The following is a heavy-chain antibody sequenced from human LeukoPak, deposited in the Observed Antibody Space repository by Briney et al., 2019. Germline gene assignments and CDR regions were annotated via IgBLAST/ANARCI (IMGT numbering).Heavy chain of an antibody. Sequence: GESLKISCQGSGYRFTSYWIGWVRQMPGKGLEWMGIIYPGDSDTRYSPSFQGQVTISADKSISTAYLQWSSLKASDTAMYYCARRIAVAGRPFDYWGQGTLVTVSS. D-gene: IGHD6-19*01. CDR2: IYPGDSDT. J-gene: IGHJ4*02. CDR3: ARRIAVAGRPFDY. CDR1: GYRFTSYW. V-gene: IGHV5-51*01.